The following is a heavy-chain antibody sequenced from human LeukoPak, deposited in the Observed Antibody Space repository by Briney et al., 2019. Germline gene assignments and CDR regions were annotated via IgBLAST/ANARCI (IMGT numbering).Heavy chain of an antibody. D-gene: IGHD1-26*01. Sequence: SETLSLTCTVSGGSISSYYWSWIRQPPGKGLEWIGYIYYSGSTNYNPSLKSRVTISVDTSKNQFSLKLSSVTAADTAVYYCARVMASNGSIDFWGQGTMVTVSS. J-gene: IGHJ3*01. CDR2: IYYSGST. CDR1: GGSISSYY. CDR3: ARVMASNGSIDF. V-gene: IGHV4-59*01.